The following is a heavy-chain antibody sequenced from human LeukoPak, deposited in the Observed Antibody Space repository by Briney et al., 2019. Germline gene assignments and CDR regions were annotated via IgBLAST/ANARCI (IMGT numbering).Heavy chain of an antibody. CDR1: GGSFSGYY. CDR3: ARVGIQLWLRYFDY. D-gene: IGHD5-18*01. Sequence: SETLSLTCAVYGGSFSGYYWSWIRQPPGKGLEWIGKINHSGSTNYNPSLKSRVTISVDTSKNQFSLKLSSVTAADTAVYYCARVGIQLWLRYFDYWGQGTLVTVSS. CDR2: INHSGST. V-gene: IGHV4-34*01. J-gene: IGHJ4*02.